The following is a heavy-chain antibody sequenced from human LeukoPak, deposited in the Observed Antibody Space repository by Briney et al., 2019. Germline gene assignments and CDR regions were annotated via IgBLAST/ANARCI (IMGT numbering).Heavy chain of an antibody. Sequence: SETLSLTRTVSAGSISPYYWNWIRQPPGKGLEWIGYIFYSGGADYNPALKSRVTISIDTSKNQFSLKLSSVTAADTAVYFCARDKVPGDYWGQGTLVTVSS. CDR1: AGSISPYY. CDR2: IFYSGGA. V-gene: IGHV4-59*01. J-gene: IGHJ4*02. CDR3: ARDKVPGDY. D-gene: IGHD1-1*01.